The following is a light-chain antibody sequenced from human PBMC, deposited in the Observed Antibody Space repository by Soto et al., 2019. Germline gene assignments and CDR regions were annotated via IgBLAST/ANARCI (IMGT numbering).Light chain of an antibody. Sequence: DIQMTQSPSTLSASVGDRVTITCRATQSISTWLAWYQHKPGKAPKLLIYKASSLQSGVPARFSGSGSGTEFTPTISSLQPDDFATYYCQQYTIYSFGQGTKVDIK. J-gene: IGKJ1*01. V-gene: IGKV1-5*03. CDR2: KAS. CDR1: QSISTW. CDR3: QQYTIYS.